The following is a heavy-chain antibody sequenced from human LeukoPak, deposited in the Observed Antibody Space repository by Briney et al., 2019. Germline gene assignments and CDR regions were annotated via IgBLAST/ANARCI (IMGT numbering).Heavy chain of an antibody. D-gene: IGHD4-4*01. V-gene: IGHV3-9*01. J-gene: IGHJ3*02. CDR3: VKGHYSNYVVDAFAI. CDR1: GFTFNDYA. Sequence: PGGSLRLSCAASGFTFNDYAMHWVRQAPGKGLEWVSSVSWNSGSLGYADSVKGRFTISRDNAKNSLFLQMKSLRGEDTAFYYCVKGHYSNYVVDAFAIWGQGTLVTVSS. CDR2: VSWNSGSL.